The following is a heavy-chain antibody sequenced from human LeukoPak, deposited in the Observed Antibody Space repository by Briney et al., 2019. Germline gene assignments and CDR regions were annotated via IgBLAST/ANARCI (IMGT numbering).Heavy chain of an antibody. V-gene: IGHV4-30-4*07. CDR2: FFYTGNT. CDR3: TRGAGSTTSNDAFDI. J-gene: IGHJ3*02. D-gene: IGHD1-1*01. Sequence: SETLSLTCTVSGGSISSGSYSWGWIRQPPGKGLEWIGYFFYTGNTYYNASLKSRVTISVDTSKNQFSLKVSSVTAADTAVYYCTRGAGSTTSNDAFDIWGQGTMVTVSS. CDR1: GGSISSGSYS.